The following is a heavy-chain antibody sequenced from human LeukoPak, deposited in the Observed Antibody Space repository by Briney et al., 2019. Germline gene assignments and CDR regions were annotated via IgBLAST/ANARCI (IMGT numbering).Heavy chain of an antibody. Sequence: GASVKVSCKASGYTFTSYGISWVRQAPGQGLEWMGWISAYNGNTNYAQKLQGRVTMTRDTSTSTVYMELSSLRSEDTAVYYCARVNYYGLGYFDYWGQGTLVTVSS. CDR3: ARVNYYGLGYFDY. CDR1: GYTFTSYG. CDR2: ISAYNGNT. V-gene: IGHV1-18*01. D-gene: IGHD3-10*01. J-gene: IGHJ4*02.